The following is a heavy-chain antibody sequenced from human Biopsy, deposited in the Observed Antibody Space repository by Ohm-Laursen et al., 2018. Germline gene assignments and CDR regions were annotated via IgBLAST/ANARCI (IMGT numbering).Heavy chain of an antibody. J-gene: IGHJ6*02. V-gene: IGHV4-59*02. CDR2: IYYSVMT. Sequence: SETSLTCTVSGDSVTKYYWSWIRQPPGKGLEWIGHIYYSVMTNYNPSLQSRVSISVDTSRNQVSLTLSSVTAADTAVYYCARDSGILNYGNFKYYHYYGMDVWGQGTKVTVSS. CDR3: ARDSGILNYGNFKYYHYYGMDV. CDR1: GDSVTKYY. D-gene: IGHD4-11*01.